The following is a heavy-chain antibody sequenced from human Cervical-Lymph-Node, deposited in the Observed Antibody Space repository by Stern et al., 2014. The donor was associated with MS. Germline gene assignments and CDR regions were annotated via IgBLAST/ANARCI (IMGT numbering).Heavy chain of an antibody. CDR1: GFTFTTYA. J-gene: IGHJ4*02. Sequence: EVKLEESGGGLVQPGGSLRLYCAASGFTFTTYAMTWVRQAPGKGLEWVSGITPWGSRNTYYADSVKGRFTISRDNSKNTVYLQMNSLTAEDTAVYYCARPLRACDSTTCYLSFAYWGQGTLATVSS. CDR3: ARPLRACDSTTCYLSFAY. CDR2: ITPWGSRNT. V-gene: IGHV3-23*04. D-gene: IGHD2-2*01.